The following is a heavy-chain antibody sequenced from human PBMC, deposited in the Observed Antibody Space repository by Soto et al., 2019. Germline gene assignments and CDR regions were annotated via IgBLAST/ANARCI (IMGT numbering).Heavy chain of an antibody. CDR1: GYTFTSYA. J-gene: IGHJ4*02. CDR3: ARDRRSRDCSAGSCSTFDY. CDR2: SNAGNGNT. D-gene: IGHD2-15*01. Sequence: ASVKVSCKASGYTFTSYARPWVRQAPGQRLEWMRWSNAGNGNTKYSQKCQGRDTITRDTSASTAYMGLRSLRSEDTAVYYCARDRRSRDCSAGSCSTFDYWGQGTLVTVSS. V-gene: IGHV1-3*01.